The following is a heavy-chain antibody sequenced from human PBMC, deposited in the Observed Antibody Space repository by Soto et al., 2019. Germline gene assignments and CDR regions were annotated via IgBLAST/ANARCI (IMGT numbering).Heavy chain of an antibody. CDR3: ARVPDR. J-gene: IGHJ5*02. CDR1: GGSFSPNY. D-gene: IGHD2-2*01. V-gene: IGHV4-34*01. Sequence: SETLSLTCTVSGGSFSPNYWAWIRQPPGKGLEWIGEINHSGSTYYNPSLKSRVTISVDRSKNQFSLKLSSVTAADTAVYYCARVPDRWGQGTLVTVSS. CDR2: INHSGST.